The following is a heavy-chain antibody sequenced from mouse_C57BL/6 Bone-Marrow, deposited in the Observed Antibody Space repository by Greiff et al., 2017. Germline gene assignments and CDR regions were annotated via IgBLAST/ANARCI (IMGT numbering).Heavy chain of an antibody. Sequence: VQLQQSGAELVRPGTSVKVSCKASGYAFTNYLIEWVKQRPGQGLEWIGVINPGSGGTNYTEKFKSKATLTLDKSSRPAYMQHSRLTSDDSAVYDWAGGRAYYNGLDYWGKGTTRTVSA. J-gene: IGHJ2*01. CDR3: AGGRAYYNGLDY. V-gene: IGHV1-54*01. CDR1: GYAFTNYL. D-gene: IGHD1-1*01. CDR2: INPGSGGT.